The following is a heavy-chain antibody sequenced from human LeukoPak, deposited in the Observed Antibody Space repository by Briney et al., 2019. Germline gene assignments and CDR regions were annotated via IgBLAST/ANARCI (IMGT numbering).Heavy chain of an antibody. CDR3: ARSMVQLAVTDGFHI. D-gene: IGHD3-10*01. CDR2: MNPNSGNT. CDR1: GYTFTDYD. J-gene: IGHJ3*02. V-gene: IGHV1-8*01. Sequence: ASVKVSCKASGYTFTDYDINWVRQATGQGLEWMGWMNPNSGNTGYTQKFQGRVTMTRNTSISTAYMELSSLRSEDTAVYYCARSMVQLAVTDGFHIWGQGTTVTVSS.